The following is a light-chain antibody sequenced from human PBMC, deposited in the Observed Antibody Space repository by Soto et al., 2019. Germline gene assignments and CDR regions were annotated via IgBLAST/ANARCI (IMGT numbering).Light chain of an antibody. J-gene: IGLJ1*01. V-gene: IGLV2-14*01. CDR2: EVS. CDR1: SSDVGGYNY. Sequence: QSALTQPASVSGSPGQSITISCTGTSSDVGGYNYVSWYQQHPGKAPKLMIYEVSNRPSGVSNRFSGSKSGNTASLTISGLQAEDEADYYCSSYTFSSTPYVFGTGTKVT. CDR3: SSYTFSSTPYV.